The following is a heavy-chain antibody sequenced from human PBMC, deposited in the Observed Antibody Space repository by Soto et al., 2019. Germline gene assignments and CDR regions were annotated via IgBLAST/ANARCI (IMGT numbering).Heavy chain of an antibody. V-gene: IGHV4-30-4*01. CDR2: IYYSGST. J-gene: IGHJ4*02. CDR3: ARAPSLVGAVDY. CDR1: GGSISSGDYY. Sequence: KASETLSLTCTVSGGSISSGDYYWSWIRQPPGKGLEWIGYIYYSGSTYYNPSLKSRVTISVDTSKNQFSLKLSSVTAADTAVYYCARAPSLVGAVDYWGQGTLVTVSS. D-gene: IGHD1-26*01.